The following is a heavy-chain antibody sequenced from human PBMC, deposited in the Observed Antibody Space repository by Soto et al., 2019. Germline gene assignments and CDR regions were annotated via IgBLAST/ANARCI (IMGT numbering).Heavy chain of an antibody. V-gene: IGHV3-74*01. CDR3: AREATYSSGRGMDV. CDR1: GFTFSSHW. CDR2: INSEGSSR. Sequence: EVQLVESGGGSVQPGGSLRLHCAASGFTFSSHWMYWVRQAPGKGLFWVSSINSEGSSRRYADSVNGRFTVSRDNAKNTLYLQMNSLRAEDTAVYNCAREATYSSGRGMDVWGQGTLVTVSS. D-gene: IGHD3-22*01. J-gene: IGHJ4*02.